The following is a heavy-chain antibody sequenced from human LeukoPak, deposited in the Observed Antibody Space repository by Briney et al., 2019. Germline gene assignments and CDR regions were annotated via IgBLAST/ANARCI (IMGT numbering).Heavy chain of an antibody. CDR1: GGSISSYY. CDR2: IYTSGST. D-gene: IGHD6-13*01. J-gene: IGHJ4*02. CDR3: ARGYSSSWYSDY. Sequence: SETLSLTCTVSGGSISSYYWSWIRQPAGKGLEWIGRIYTSGSTNYNPSFKSRVTISVDKSKNQFSLKLSSVTAADTAVYYCARGYSSSWYSDYWGQGTLVTVSS. V-gene: IGHV4-4*07.